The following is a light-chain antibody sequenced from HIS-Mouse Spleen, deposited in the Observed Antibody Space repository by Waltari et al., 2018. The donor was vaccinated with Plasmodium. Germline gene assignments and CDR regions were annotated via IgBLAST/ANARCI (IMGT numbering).Light chain of an antibody. V-gene: IGKV1-33*01. CDR3: QQYDNLPYT. J-gene: IGKJ2*01. Sequence: DIQMTQSPSSLSASVGERVTITCQASQTISTYLNWYQQKTGKATTLLIYDASNLETGVPSRFSGSGSGTYFTFTISSLQPEDIATYYCQQYDNLPYTFGQGTKLEIK. CDR2: DAS. CDR1: QTISTY.